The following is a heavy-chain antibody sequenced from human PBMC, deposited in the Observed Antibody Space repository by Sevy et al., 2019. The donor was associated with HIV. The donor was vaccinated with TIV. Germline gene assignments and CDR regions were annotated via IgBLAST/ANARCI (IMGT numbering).Heavy chain of an antibody. D-gene: IGHD1-26*01. CDR2: IYYSGST. V-gene: IGHV4-61*01. J-gene: IGHJ5*02. CDR3: ARDHSRSYYDSWFDP. Sequence: SETLSLTCTVSGGSVSSDNYYWSWIRQPPGKGLEWIGKIYYSGSTNYNPSLKSRVTISVDTSKNKFSLKLSSVTAADKAVYYCARDHSRSYYDSWFDPWGQGTLVTVSS. CDR1: GGSVSSDNYY.